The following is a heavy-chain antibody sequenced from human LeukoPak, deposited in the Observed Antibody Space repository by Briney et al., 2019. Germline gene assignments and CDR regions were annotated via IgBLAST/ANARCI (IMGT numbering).Heavy chain of an antibody. CDR1: GVSISSYY. CDR3: ARVGYDSSGYPNDAFDI. Sequence: NPSETLSLTCTVSGVSISSYYWSWIRQPPGKGLEWVGYIYYSGSTNYNPSLKSRVTISVDTSKNQFSLELSSVTAADTAVYYCARVGYDSSGYPNDAFDIWGQGTMVAVSS. CDR2: IYYSGST. J-gene: IGHJ3*02. D-gene: IGHD3-22*01. V-gene: IGHV4-59*01.